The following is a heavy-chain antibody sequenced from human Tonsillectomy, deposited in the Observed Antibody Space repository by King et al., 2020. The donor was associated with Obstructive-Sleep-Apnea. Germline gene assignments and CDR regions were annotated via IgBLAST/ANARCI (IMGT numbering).Heavy chain of an antibody. J-gene: IGHJ3*01. CDR3: ARDDTRAMNVWYDANDF. CDR2: IKDDGGQR. Sequence: VQLVESGGGLVRPGGSLRLSCAASGFSLSNYWMTWVRQAPGKGLEWVANIKDDGGQRNYVDSVKGRFTISRDNAKNSLYLQMNSLRAGETAVYSCARDDTRAMNVWYDANDFWGQGTMVTVSS. CDR1: GFSLSNYW. V-gene: IGHV3-7*03. D-gene: IGHD6-13*01.